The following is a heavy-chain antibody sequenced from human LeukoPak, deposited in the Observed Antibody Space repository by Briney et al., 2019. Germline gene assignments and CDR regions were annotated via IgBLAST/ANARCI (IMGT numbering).Heavy chain of an antibody. D-gene: IGHD5-18*01. CDR2: IYYSGST. Sequence: SETLSLTCTVSGGSISSGDYYWSWIRQPPGKGLEWIGYIYYSGSTYYNPSLKSRVTISVDTSKNQFSLKLSSVTAADTAVYYCARDSDTAMVTGSAFDIWGQGTMVTVSS. J-gene: IGHJ3*02. V-gene: IGHV4-30-4*08. CDR1: GGSISSGDYY. CDR3: ARDSDTAMVTGSAFDI.